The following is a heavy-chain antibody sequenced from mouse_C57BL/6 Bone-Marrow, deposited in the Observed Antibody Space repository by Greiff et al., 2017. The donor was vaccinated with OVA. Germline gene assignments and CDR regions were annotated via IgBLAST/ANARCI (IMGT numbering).Heavy chain of an antibody. D-gene: IGHD1-1*01. CDR3: ARYYYGSSLYAIDY. V-gene: IGHV1-69*01. Sequence: VQLQQPGAELVMPGASVKLSCKASGYTFTSYWMHWVKQRPGQGLEWIGEIDPSDSYTNYNQKFKGKSTLTVDKSSSTAYMQLSSLTSEDSAVYYCARYYYGSSLYAIDYWGQGTSVTVSS. CDR2: IDPSDSYT. CDR1: GYTFTSYW. J-gene: IGHJ4*01.